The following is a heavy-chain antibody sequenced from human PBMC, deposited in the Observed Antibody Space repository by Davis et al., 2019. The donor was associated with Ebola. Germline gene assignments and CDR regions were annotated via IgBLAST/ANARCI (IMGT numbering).Heavy chain of an antibody. CDR1: GGSISGDY. CDR2: IYYSGST. J-gene: IGHJ6*02. D-gene: IGHD3-10*01. Sequence: SETLSLTCTVSGGSISGDYWSWIRQPPGKGLEWIGYIYYSGSTNYNPSLKSRVTISVDTSKNQFSLKLSSVTAADTAVYYCARGLGDMDVWGQGTTVTVSS. CDR3: ARGLGDMDV. V-gene: IGHV4-59*01.